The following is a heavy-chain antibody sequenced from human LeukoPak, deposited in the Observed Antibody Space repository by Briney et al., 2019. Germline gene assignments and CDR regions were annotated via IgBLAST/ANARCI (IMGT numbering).Heavy chain of an antibody. CDR2: IWYDGSNA. CDR1: GFTFRNHG. D-gene: IGHD1-26*01. J-gene: IGHJ4*02. Sequence: GRSLRLSCAASGFTFRNHGMHWVRQAPGKGLEWVAIIWYDGSNAYYADSVKGQFTVSRDNSKKVLYLQMNSLRVEDTAVYYCARDRGAGKYYDYWGQGTQVAVSS. CDR3: ARDRGAGKYYDY. V-gene: IGHV3-33*01.